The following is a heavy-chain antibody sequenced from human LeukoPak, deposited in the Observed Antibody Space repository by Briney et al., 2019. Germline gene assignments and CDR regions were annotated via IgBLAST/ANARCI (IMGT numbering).Heavy chain of an antibody. CDR3: AKFFTGEYVRAFDV. CDR2: ISYDGSNK. CDR1: GFTFSSYA. V-gene: IGHV3-30*18. D-gene: IGHD3-10*02. Sequence: QTGGSLRLSCAASGFTFSSYAMHWVRQAPGKGLEWVAVISYDGSNKYYADSVKGRFTISRDNSKNTLYLQMNSLRAEDTAVYYCAKFFTGEYVRAFDVWGQGTMVTVSS. J-gene: IGHJ3*01.